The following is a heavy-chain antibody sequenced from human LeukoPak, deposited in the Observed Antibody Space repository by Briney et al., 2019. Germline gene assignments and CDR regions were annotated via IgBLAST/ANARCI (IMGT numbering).Heavy chain of an antibody. CDR2: IYYSGST. J-gene: IGHJ4*02. V-gene: IGHV4-61*01. CDR3: ARTRRGSGSLRY. Sequence: PSETLSLTCTVSDYSISSGYYWGWIRQPPGKGLEWIGYIYYSGSTNYNPSLKSRVTISVDTSKNQFSLKLSSVTAADTAVYYCARTRRGSGSLRYWGQGTLVTVSS. CDR1: DYSISSGYY. D-gene: IGHD3-10*01.